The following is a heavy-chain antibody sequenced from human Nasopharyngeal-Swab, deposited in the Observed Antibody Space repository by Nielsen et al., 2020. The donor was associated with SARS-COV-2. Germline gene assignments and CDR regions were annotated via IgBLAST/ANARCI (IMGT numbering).Heavy chain of an antibody. CDR3: ARGLDYGDYDDLLIYGMDV. J-gene: IGHJ6*02. V-gene: IGHV1-18*01. CDR2: ISAYNGNT. CDR1: GYTFTSYG. D-gene: IGHD4-17*01. Sequence: ASVKVSCKASGYTFTSYGISWVRQAPGQGLEWMGWISAYNGNTNYAQKLQGRVTMTTDTSTSTAYMELRSLRSDDTAVYYCARGLDYGDYDDLLIYGMDVWGQGTTVTVSS.